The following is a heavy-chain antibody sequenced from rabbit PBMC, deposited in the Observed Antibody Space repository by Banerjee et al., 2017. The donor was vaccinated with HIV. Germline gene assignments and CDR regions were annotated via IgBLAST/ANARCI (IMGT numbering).Heavy chain of an antibody. CDR2: IYGGSSGST. CDR1: GLDFSSSDW. D-gene: IGHD4-2*01. V-gene: IGHV1S40*01. J-gene: IGHJ6*01. CDR3: ARDDLITAGYWLDL. Sequence: QSLEESGGDLVKPGASLTLTCTASGLDFSSSDWICWVRQAPGKGLEWIACIYGGSSGSTYYANWAKGRFTISKTSPTTVTLQMTSLTAADTATYFCARDDLITAGYWLDLWGPGTLVTV.